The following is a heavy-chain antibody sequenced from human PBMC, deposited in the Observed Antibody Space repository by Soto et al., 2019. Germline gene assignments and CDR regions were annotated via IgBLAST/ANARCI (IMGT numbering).Heavy chain of an antibody. CDR2: ISNDGSTT. V-gene: IGHV3-23*01. Sequence: GGSLRLSCAASGFTLSGNSMAWVRQAPGKRPQWVSGISNDGSTTFYIDSVRGRFTISRDTSTNTLYLQMDSLRVEDTAVYFCANWSGFGDAWGQGTLVTVSS. J-gene: IGHJ5*02. D-gene: IGHD3-10*01. CDR3: ANWSGFGDA. CDR1: GFTLSGNS.